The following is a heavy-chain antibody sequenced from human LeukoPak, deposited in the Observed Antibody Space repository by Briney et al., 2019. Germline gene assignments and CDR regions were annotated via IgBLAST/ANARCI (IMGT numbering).Heavy chain of an antibody. CDR3: ARIGCSSTICYGNSVDP. J-gene: IGHJ5*02. CDR2: ISAYTANT. CDR1: GYTFINYG. Sequence: GASVKVSCKASGYTFINYGINWVRQAPGRGLEWMGWISAYTANTHCAQNFQGRVTMTTDTSTSTAYMELRSLTSDDTAVYYCARIGCSSTICYGNSVDPWGQGTLVTVSS. D-gene: IGHD2-2*01. V-gene: IGHV1-18*01.